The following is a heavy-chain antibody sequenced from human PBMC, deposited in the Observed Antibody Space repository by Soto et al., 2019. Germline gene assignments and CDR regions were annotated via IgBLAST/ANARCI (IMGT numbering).Heavy chain of an antibody. Sequence: SETLSLTCTVSGGSISSGGYYWSWIRQHPGKGLEWIGYIYYSGSTYYNPSLKSRVTISVDTSKNQFSLKLSSVTAADTAVYYCARARYDSSGYYFDYWGQGALVTVSS. CDR2: IYYSGST. CDR1: GGSISSGGYY. D-gene: IGHD3-22*01. V-gene: IGHV4-31*03. J-gene: IGHJ4*02. CDR3: ARARYDSSGYYFDY.